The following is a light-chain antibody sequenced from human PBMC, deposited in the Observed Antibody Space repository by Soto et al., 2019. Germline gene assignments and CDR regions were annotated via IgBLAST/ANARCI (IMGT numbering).Light chain of an antibody. Sequence: QSVLTQPASVSGSRGQSITIACTGTSSDVGGYNYVSWFQQHPGKAPKLMISEVSNRPSGVSNRFSASKSGNTASLTISGLQSEDEATYYCSSYSSSSTLVFGTGTKLTVL. CDR3: SSYSSSSTLV. CDR1: SSDVGGYNY. V-gene: IGLV2-14*01. J-gene: IGLJ1*01. CDR2: EVS.